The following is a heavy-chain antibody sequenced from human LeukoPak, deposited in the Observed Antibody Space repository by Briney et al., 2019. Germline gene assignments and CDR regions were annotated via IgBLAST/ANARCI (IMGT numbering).Heavy chain of an antibody. CDR1: GGSISSSNW. Sequence: PSETLSLTCAVSGGSISSSNWWSWVRQPPGKGLEWIGEIYHSGSTNYNPSLKSRVTISVDKSKNQFSLKLSSVTAADTAVYYCARGISSSWYRLFDYWGQGTLVTVSS. CDR2: IYHSGST. D-gene: IGHD6-13*01. V-gene: IGHV4-4*02. J-gene: IGHJ4*02. CDR3: ARGISSSWYRLFDY.